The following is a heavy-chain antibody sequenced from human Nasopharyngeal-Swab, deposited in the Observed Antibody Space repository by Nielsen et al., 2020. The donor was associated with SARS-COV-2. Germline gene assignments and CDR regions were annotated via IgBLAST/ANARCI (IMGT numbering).Heavy chain of an antibody. CDR2: FDPEDGET. D-gene: IGHD1-26*01. Sequence: ASVKVSCKASGYTLTELSMHWVRQAPGKGLEWMGGFDPEDGETIYAQKFQGRVTMTEDTSTDTAYMELSSLRSEDTAVYYCATGINSGSYNLYYYGMDVWGQGTTVTVSS. J-gene: IGHJ6*02. V-gene: IGHV1-24*01. CDR3: ATGINSGSYNLYYYGMDV. CDR1: GYTLTELS.